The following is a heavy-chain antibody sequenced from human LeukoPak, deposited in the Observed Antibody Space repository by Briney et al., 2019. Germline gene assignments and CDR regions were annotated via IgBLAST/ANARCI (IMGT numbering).Heavy chain of an antibody. CDR1: GFTFTSYS. V-gene: IGHV3-21*01. CDR2: ISSGSSYT. D-gene: IGHD6-13*01. J-gene: IGHJ3*02. CDR3: ARDGQGSSWYLGHSDAFDI. Sequence: PGGSLRLSCAASGFTFTSYSMNWVRQAPGKGLEWVSSISSGSSYTYYGDSVKGRFTISRDNPKKPLYLHLTSLRAGDPAGNSLARDGQGSSWYLGHSDAFDIWGKGTMVTVSS.